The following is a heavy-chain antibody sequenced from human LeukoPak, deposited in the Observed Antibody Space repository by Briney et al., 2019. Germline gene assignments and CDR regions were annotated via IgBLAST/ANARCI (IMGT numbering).Heavy chain of an antibody. V-gene: IGHV4-39*02. CDR1: GDSISSSHYY. Sequence: MTSETLSLTCTVSGDSISSSHYYWGWIRRSPGKGLEWIGCFYAGGETHHNPSLRRRVDIFLATSKNRFSLNLMSVTATDTAVYYCGRDYSNFVQGDWGQGTLVTVSS. CDR2: FYAGGET. CDR3: GRDYSNFVQGD. J-gene: IGHJ4*02. D-gene: IGHD4-11*01.